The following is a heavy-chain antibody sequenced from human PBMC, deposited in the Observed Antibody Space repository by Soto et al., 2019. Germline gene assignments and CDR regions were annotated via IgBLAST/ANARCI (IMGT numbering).Heavy chain of an antibody. V-gene: IGHV1-2*02. D-gene: IGHD3-3*01. Sequence: QLHLGQSGAVVKQPGAAVTVSCSASGYPVTAYYMHWVRQAPGRGLEWMGGINPATGAAKYTQTFQRRDTMTRGTSTLTGFMELSSMTAEDRAVFCCAVGGGVGVAGSAAFDMWGQGTLVTGSS. CDR2: INPATGAA. CDR3: AVGGGVGVAGSAAFDM. CDR1: GYPVTAYY. J-gene: IGHJ3*02.